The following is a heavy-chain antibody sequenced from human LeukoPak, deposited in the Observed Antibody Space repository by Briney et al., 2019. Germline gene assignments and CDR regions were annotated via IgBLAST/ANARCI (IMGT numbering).Heavy chain of an antibody. Sequence: SETLSLTCTVSGGSISDYYWSWIRQPPGKGLEWIGYVYYSGSTSYNPSLKSRVTISVDTSKNQFSLKVSSVTAADTAVYYCARDLTLAATGTIGYWGQGTLVTVSS. D-gene: IGHD6-13*01. CDR1: GGSISDYY. V-gene: IGHV4-59*12. CDR2: VYYSGST. CDR3: ARDLTLAATGTIGY. J-gene: IGHJ4*02.